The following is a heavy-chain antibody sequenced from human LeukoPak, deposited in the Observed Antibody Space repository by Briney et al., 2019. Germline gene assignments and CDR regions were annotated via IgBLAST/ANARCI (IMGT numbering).Heavy chain of an antibody. CDR2: INHSGST. Sequence: KPSETPSLTCAVYGGSFSGYYWSWIRQPPGKGLEWIGEINHSGSTNYNPSLKSRVTISVDTSKNQFSLKLSSVTAADTAVYYCARGKRYNWNYVISGLFDYWGQGTLVTVSS. CDR1: GGSFSGYY. D-gene: IGHD1-7*01. CDR3: ARGKRYNWNYVISGLFDY. V-gene: IGHV4-34*01. J-gene: IGHJ4*02.